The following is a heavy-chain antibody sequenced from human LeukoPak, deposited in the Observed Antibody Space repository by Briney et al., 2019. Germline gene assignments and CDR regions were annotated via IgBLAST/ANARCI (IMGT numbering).Heavy chain of an antibody. CDR1: GGSISSYY. Sequence: SETLSLTCTVSGGSISSYYWSWIRQPPGKGLEWIGYIYYSGSTNYNPSLKSRVTISVDTSKNQFSLKLSSVTAADTAVYYCARGGLFLWSGYSPSHGDPNWFDPWGQGTLVTVSS. CDR3: ARGGLFLWSGYSPSHGDPNWFDP. V-gene: IGHV4-59*01. D-gene: IGHD3-3*01. J-gene: IGHJ5*02. CDR2: IYYSGST.